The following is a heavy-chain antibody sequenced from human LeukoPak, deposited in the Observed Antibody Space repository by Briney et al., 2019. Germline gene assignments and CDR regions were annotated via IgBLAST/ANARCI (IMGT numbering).Heavy chain of an antibody. CDR1: GGSISSYY. Sequence: SETLSLTCTVSGGSISSYYWSWIRQPPGKGLEWIGYIYYSGSTNYNPSLKSRVTISVDTSKNQFSLKLSSVTAADTAVYYCASQSLWELLAFDIWGQGTMVTVSS. J-gene: IGHJ3*02. CDR2: IYYSGST. CDR3: ASQSLWELLAFDI. V-gene: IGHV4-59*08. D-gene: IGHD1-26*01.